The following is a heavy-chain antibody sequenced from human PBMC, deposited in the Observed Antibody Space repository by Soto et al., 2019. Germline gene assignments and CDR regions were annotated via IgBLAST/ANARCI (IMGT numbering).Heavy chain of an antibody. V-gene: IGHV1-3*01. J-gene: IGHJ5*02. CDR3: ARVARALIWFDP. Sequence: ASVKVSCKASGYTFTSYAMHWVRQAPGQRLEWMGWINAGNGNTKYSQKFQGRVTITRDTSASTAYMELSSLRSEDTAVYYCARVARALIWFDPWGQGTLVTSPQ. CDR2: INAGNGNT. CDR1: GYTFTSYA. D-gene: IGHD3-16*01.